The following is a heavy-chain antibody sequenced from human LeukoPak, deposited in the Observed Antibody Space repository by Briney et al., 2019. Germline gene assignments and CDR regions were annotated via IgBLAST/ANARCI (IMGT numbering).Heavy chain of an antibody. Sequence: GGSLRLSCAASGFTFSSYAMHWVRQAPGKGLEWVAVISYDGSNKYYADSVKGRFTISRDNSKNTLYLQFNSLRAEDTAVYYCARGSIAARPRLDYWGQGTLVTVSS. CDR2: ISYDGSNK. V-gene: IGHV3-30-3*01. CDR3: ARGSIAARPRLDY. CDR1: GFTFSSYA. D-gene: IGHD6-6*01. J-gene: IGHJ4*02.